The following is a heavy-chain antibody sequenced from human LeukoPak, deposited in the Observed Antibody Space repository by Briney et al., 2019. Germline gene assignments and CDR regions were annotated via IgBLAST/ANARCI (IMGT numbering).Heavy chain of an antibody. J-gene: IGHJ4*02. CDR2: ISYDGRKT. CDR1: GFTFTTYG. Sequence: GGSLRLSCEASGFTFTTYGMHWVRQAPGKGLEWVAFISYDGRKTYFGDSVKGRCTISRDNSENTLYLEMHSLRSEDTAVYYCAKGLRWVGKYYHNHFDYWGQGTLVTVSS. D-gene: IGHD3-10*01. V-gene: IGHV3-30*18. CDR3: AKGLRWVGKYYHNHFDY.